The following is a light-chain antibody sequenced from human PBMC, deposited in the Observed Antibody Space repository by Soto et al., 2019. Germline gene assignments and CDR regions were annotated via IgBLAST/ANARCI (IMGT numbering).Light chain of an antibody. CDR2: KAS. V-gene: IGKV1-5*03. J-gene: IGKJ5*01. Sequence: DIQMTQSPSTLSASVGARVTITCRASQSISSWLAWYPQKPGKAPKLLIYKASSLESGVPSRFSGSGSGTEFTLTISSLQPDDFATYYCQQYNSYPITFGQGTRLEIK. CDR1: QSISSW. CDR3: QQYNSYPIT.